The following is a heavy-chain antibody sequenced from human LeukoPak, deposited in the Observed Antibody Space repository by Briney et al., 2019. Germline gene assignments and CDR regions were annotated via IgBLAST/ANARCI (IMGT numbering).Heavy chain of an antibody. J-gene: IGHJ6*03. CDR1: GGSISSSSYY. CDR3: ARSPVVPAAIGYYYYYMDV. CDR2: IYYSGST. D-gene: IGHD2-2*01. V-gene: IGHV4-39*01. Sequence: SETLSLTCTVSGGSISSSSYYWGWLRQPPGKGLEWIGSIYYSGSTYYNPSLKSRVTISVDTSKNQFSLKLSSVAAADTAVYYCARSPVVPAAIGYYYYYMDVWGKGTTVTVSS.